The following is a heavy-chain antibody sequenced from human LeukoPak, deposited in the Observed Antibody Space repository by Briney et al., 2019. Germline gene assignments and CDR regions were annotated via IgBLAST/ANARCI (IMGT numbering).Heavy chain of an antibody. J-gene: IGHJ4*02. CDR3: ARSLHYYYDSSGYFDY. D-gene: IGHD3-22*01. CDR2: IYHSGST. CDR1: GYSISSGYY. V-gene: IGHV4-38-2*01. Sequence: PSETLSLTCAVSGYSISSGYYWGWIRQPPGKGLEWIGSIYHSGSTYYNPSLKSRVTISVDTSKNQFSLKLSSVTAVDTAVYHCARSLHYYYDSSGYFDYWGQGTLVTVSS.